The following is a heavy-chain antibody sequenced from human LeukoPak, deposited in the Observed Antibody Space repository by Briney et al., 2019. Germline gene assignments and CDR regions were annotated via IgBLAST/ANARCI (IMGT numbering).Heavy chain of an antibody. CDR2: IKEDGSDK. CDR1: GFTFSNYW. Sequence: GGSLRLSCVVSGFTFSNYWMSWVRQAPGEGLEWVASIKEDGSDKYYVDSVKGRFTISRDNAKNSLYLQMNSLRAEDTAVYYCARAGYSYADYWGQGTLVTVSS. V-gene: IGHV3-7*01. D-gene: IGHD5-18*01. CDR3: ARAGYSYADY. J-gene: IGHJ4*02.